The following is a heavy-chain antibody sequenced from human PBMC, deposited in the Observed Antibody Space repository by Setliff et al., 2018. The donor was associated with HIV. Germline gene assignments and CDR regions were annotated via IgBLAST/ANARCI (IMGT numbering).Heavy chain of an antibody. V-gene: IGHV4-39*01. J-gene: IGHJ5*02. CDR2: IFYSGIN. D-gene: IGHD1-26*01. Sequence: PSETLSLTCNVSGGSINSRTHYWGWMRQPPGKGLEWVGSIFYSGINYYNPSLEGRITLSIDLSKNQFSLKLTSVTAADSALYFCVRQSGSFWYVDPWGQGTQVTVSS. CDR1: GGSINSRTHY. CDR3: VRQSGSFWYVDP.